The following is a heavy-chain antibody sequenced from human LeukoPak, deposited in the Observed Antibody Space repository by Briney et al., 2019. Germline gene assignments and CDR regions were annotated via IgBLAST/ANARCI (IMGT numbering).Heavy chain of an antibody. Sequence: GRSLRLSCAASGFTFSTYGMHWVRQAPGKGLEWVANIKQDGGEKYYVDSVKGRFTISRDNAKNSLYLQMNSLRVEDTAVYYCARDGRPLDYWGQGTLVTVSS. J-gene: IGHJ4*02. CDR3: ARDGRPLDY. V-gene: IGHV3-7*03. CDR2: IKQDGGEK. CDR1: GFTFSTYG.